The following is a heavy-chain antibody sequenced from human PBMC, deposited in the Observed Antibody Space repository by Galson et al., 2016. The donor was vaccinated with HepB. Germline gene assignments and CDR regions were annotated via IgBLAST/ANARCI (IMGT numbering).Heavy chain of an antibody. D-gene: IGHD1-1*01. V-gene: IGHV4-39*01. CDR2: IYYSGRT. CDR1: GGSVSSENYS. Sequence: SETLSLTCSVSGGSVSSENYSWGWIRQPPGKGLEFIGSIYYSGRTYYNPSLKSRVTMSVDTSKTQISLKLTSVTAADTAVYYCATPGPTATWGYYYFDYWGQGTLVSVSS. J-gene: IGHJ4*02. CDR3: ATPGPTATWGYYYFDY.